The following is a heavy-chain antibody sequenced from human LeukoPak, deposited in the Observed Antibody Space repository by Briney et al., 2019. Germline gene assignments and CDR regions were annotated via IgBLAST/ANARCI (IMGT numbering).Heavy chain of an antibody. Sequence: AGGSLRLSCAASGFTFSSYSMNWVRQAPGKGLEWVSYISSSSSTIYYADSVKGRFTISRDNAKNSLYLQMNSLRAEDTAVYYCARDRSPGNFDYWGQGTLVTVSS. V-gene: IGHV3-48*04. CDR1: GFTFSSYS. CDR2: ISSSSSTI. D-gene: IGHD3-10*01. CDR3: ARDRSPGNFDY. J-gene: IGHJ4*02.